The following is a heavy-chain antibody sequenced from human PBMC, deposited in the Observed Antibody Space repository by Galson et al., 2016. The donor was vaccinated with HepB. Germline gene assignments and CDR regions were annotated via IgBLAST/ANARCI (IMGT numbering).Heavy chain of an antibody. D-gene: IGHD6-19*01. V-gene: IGHV5-51*01. CDR3: ARQRYGSAYWGFFDS. CDR1: GYNFTKNW. J-gene: IGHJ4*02. CDR2: VYPDDSDT. Sequence: QSGAEVKKPGESLRISCKASGYNFTKNWVGWVRQVPGKGLEWMGIVYPDDSDTRYSPSFKGQVTFSIDKSIMTVYLQWTGLKASDTAMYYCARQRYGSAYWGFFDSWGQGTLVTVSS.